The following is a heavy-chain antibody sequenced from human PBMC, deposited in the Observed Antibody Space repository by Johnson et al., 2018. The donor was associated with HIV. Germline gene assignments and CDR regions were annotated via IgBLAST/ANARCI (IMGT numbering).Heavy chain of an antibody. Sequence: VQLVESGGGLVQPGGSLRLSCAASGFTFINYAMSWVRQAPGKGLEWVSGINWNGGSTGYAYSVKGRFTISRDNSQNSLYLQMNSRRAEDTAVYYCARDPFPRFYAFDLWGQGTMVTVSS. CDR3: ARDPFPRFYAFDL. CDR2: INWNGGST. V-gene: IGHV3-20*04. CDR1: GFTFINYA. J-gene: IGHJ3*01.